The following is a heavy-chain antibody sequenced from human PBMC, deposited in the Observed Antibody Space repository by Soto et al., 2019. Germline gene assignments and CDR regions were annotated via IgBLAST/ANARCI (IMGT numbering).Heavy chain of an antibody. Sequence: SVKVSCKASGGTFSSYSISWVRQAPGQGLEWMGGIIPIFGTANYAQKFQGRVTITADESTSTAYMELSSLRSEDTAVYYCARVGQWSPYGMDVWGQGTTVTVSS. CDR3: ARVGQWSPYGMDV. CDR1: GGTFSSYS. J-gene: IGHJ6*02. V-gene: IGHV1-69*13. CDR2: IIPIFGTA. D-gene: IGHD2-15*01.